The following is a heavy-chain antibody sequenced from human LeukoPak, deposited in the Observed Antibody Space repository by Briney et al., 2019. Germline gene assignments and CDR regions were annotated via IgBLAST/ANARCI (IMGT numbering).Heavy chain of an antibody. V-gene: IGHV4-59*01. J-gene: IGHJ4*02. CDR1: GGPISAYY. CDR2: IYNSGST. CDR3: ARGLASYEY. Sequence: SETLSLTCTVSGGPISAYYWSWIRQPPGKGLEWLGYIYNSGSTNYNPSLKSRVTTSADTSKNQFSLRLSSVTAADTAVYYCARGLASYEYWGQGTLVTVSS. D-gene: IGHD5-12*01.